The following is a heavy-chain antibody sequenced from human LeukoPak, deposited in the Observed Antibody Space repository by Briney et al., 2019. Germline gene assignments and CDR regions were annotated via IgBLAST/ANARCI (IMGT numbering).Heavy chain of an antibody. J-gene: IGHJ4*02. CDR2: ISDSGGYT. CDR3: AKRGSAYYFDY. CDR1: GFTLRSSA. D-gene: IGHD3-22*01. V-gene: IGHV3-23*01. Sequence: QSGGFLRLSCAASGFTLRSSAMSWVRQAPGKGLEWVSTISDSGGYTYYADSVKGRFTISRDISKNTLYLQMNTLRAEDTAVYYCAKRGSAYYFDYWGQGTLVTVSS.